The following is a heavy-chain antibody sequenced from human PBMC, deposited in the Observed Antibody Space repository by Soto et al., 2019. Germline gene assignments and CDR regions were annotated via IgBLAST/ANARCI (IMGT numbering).Heavy chain of an antibody. V-gene: IGHV1-69*13. J-gene: IGHJ3*02. CDR2: IIPIFGTA. CDR1: GGTFSSYA. CDR3: ATTATYYDYKVNPPDAFDI. Sequence: VASVKVSCKASGGTFSSYAISWVRQAPGQGLEWMGGIIPIFGTANYAQKFQGRVTITADESTSTAYMELSSLRSEDTAVYYCATTATYYDYKVNPPDAFDIWGQGTMVTVSS. D-gene: IGHD3-22*01.